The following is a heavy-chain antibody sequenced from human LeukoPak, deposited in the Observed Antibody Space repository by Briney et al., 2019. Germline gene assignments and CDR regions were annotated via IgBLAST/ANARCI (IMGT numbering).Heavy chain of an antibody. CDR1: GGSISSGGYY. D-gene: IGHD5-24*01. Sequence: PSETLSLTCTVSGGSISSGGYYWSWIRQPAGKGLEWIGRIYTSGSTNYNPSLKSRVTISVDTSKNQFSLKLSSVTAADTAVYYCAREGGYNYGNAFDIWGQGTMVTVSS. J-gene: IGHJ3*02. CDR3: AREGGYNYGNAFDI. V-gene: IGHV4-61*02. CDR2: IYTSGST.